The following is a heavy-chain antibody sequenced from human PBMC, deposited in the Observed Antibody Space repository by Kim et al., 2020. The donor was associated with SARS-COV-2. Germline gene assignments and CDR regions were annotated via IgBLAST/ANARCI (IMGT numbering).Heavy chain of an antibody. D-gene: IGHD1-1*01. Sequence: SETLSLTCTVSGGSISSDYWSWIRQPPGKGLEWIGHIYYSGSTNYNPSLKSRVTISVDTSKNQFSLKLSSVTAADTAVYYCARHHRTGATNSWFDPWGQGILVTVSS. CDR2: IYYSGST. V-gene: IGHV4-59*08. CDR1: GGSISSDY. J-gene: IGHJ5*02. CDR3: ARHHRTGATNSWFDP.